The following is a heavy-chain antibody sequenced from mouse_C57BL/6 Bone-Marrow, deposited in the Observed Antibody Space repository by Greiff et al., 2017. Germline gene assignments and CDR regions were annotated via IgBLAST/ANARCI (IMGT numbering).Heavy chain of an antibody. J-gene: IGHJ2*01. CDR3: ARDGYYHDY. V-gene: IGHV1-50*01. CDR1: GYTFTSYW. Sequence: QVQLQQPGAELVKPGASVKLSCKASGYTFTSYWMQWVKQRPGQGLEWIGEIDPSNDYTNYNQKFKGKATLTVDTSSSTAYMQLSSLTSEDSAVYYCARDGYYHDYWGQGTTLTVSS. D-gene: IGHD2-3*01. CDR2: IDPSNDYT.